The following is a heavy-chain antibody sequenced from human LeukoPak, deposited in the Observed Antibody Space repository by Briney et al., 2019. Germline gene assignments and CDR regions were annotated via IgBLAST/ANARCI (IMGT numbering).Heavy chain of an antibody. Sequence: GASVKLSCKASGGTFSSYAISWVRQAPGQGLEWMGGIIPIFGTANYAQKFQGRVTITADKSTSTAYMELSSLRSEDTAVYYCASGAANIVVVPAAPYYYYYGMDVWGKGTTVTVSS. CDR2: IIPIFGTA. CDR1: GGTFSSYA. J-gene: IGHJ6*04. V-gene: IGHV1-69*06. CDR3: ASGAANIVVVPAAPYYYYYGMDV. D-gene: IGHD2-2*01.